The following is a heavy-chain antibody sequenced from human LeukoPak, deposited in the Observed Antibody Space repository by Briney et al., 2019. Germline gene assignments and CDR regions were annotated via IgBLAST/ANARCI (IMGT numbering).Heavy chain of an antibody. J-gene: IGHJ4*02. Sequence: ASVKVSCKTSGYTFTDYYIHWVRQARGQGLEWMGWINPNSGEIKYAQKFQGRVTMTGDTSISTAYMELSRLTSDDTAVYYCARDRDYSNTERGFDYWGQGTLVTVSS. V-gene: IGHV1-2*02. D-gene: IGHD4-11*01. CDR2: INPNSGEI. CDR1: GYTFTDYY. CDR3: ARDRDYSNTERGFDY.